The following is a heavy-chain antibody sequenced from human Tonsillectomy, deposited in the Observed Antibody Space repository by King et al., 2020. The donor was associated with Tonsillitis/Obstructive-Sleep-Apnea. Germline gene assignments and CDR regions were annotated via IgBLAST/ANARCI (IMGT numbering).Heavy chain of an antibody. D-gene: IGHD5-18*01. CDR3: ARGQRGYSYGSVDY. CDR2: INPNSGGT. V-gene: IGHV1-2*02. CDR1: GYTFTDYY. Sequence: QLVQSGAEVKKPGASVKVSCKASGYTFTDYYMHWVRQAPGQGLEWMGWINPNSGGTDSAQKFRGRVTMTRHTSISTAYMELSSLTSDDTAVYYCARGQRGYSYGSVDYWGQGTLVTVSS. J-gene: IGHJ4*02.